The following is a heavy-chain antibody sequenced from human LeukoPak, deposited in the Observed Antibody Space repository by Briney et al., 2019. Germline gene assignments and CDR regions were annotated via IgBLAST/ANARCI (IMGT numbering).Heavy chain of an antibody. V-gene: IGHV3-7*01. J-gene: IGHJ4*02. CDR1: GFTVSSKY. Sequence: GGSLRLSCAASGFTVSSKYMSWVRQAPGKGLEWVANIKQDGSEKYYVDSVKGRFTIPRDNAKNSLYLQMNSLRAEDTAVYYCARGRDGYNDYWGQGTLVTVSS. CDR3: ARGRDGYNDY. D-gene: IGHD5-24*01. CDR2: IKQDGSEK.